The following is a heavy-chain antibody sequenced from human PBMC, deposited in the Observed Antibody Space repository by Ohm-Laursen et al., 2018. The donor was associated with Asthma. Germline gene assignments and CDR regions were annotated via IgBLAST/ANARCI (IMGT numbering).Heavy chain of an antibody. V-gene: IGHV3-33*01. Sequence: SLRLSCAASGFTFSSYGMHWVRQAPGKGLEWVAVIWYDGSNKYYADSVKGRFTISRDNSKNTLYLQMNSLRAEDTAVYYCARDLEYSSSSGFDYWGQGTLVTVSS. D-gene: IGHD6-6*01. CDR2: IWYDGSNK. CDR3: ARDLEYSSSSGFDY. CDR1: GFTFSSYG. J-gene: IGHJ4*02.